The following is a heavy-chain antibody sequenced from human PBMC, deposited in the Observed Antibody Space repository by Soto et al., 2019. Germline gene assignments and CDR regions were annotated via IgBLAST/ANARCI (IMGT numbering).Heavy chain of an antibody. CDR3: ARDRRERGYYHYGMDV. Sequence: EVQLVESGGGLVKPGGSLRLSCAASGFTFSSYSMNWVRQAPGKGLEWVSSISSSSSYIYYADSVKGRFTISRDNAKNSLYLQMNSLRAEDAAVYYCARDRRERGYYHYGMDVWGQGTTVTVSS. CDR1: GFTFSSYS. D-gene: IGHD1-26*01. CDR2: ISSSSSYI. V-gene: IGHV3-21*01. J-gene: IGHJ6*02.